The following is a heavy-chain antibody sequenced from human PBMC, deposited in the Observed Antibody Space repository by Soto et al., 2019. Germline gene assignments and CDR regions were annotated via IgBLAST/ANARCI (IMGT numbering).Heavy chain of an antibody. J-gene: IGHJ6*02. CDR1: GGSFSGYY. Sequence: SETLSLTCAVYGGSFSGYYWSWIRQPPGKGLEWIGEINHSGSTNYNPSLKSRVTISVDTSKNQFSLKLSSVTAADTAVYYCATLSLGAGTKKKSWADYYYYGMDVWGQGTTVTVSS. CDR3: ATLSLGAGTKKKSWADYYYYGMDV. CDR2: INHSGST. D-gene: IGHD1-1*01. V-gene: IGHV4-34*01.